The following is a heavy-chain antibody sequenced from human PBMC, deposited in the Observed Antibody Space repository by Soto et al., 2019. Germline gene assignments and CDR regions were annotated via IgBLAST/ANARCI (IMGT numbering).Heavy chain of an antibody. CDR2: IWYDGSNK. Sequence: GGSLRLSCAASGFTFSNYGMHWVRQAPGKGLEWVAVIWYDGSNKYYADSVTGRFTISRDNSKNTLYLQMNSLRAEDTAVYYCARDDIRGRAVAIYVMDVWGQGTTVTVSS. J-gene: IGHJ6*02. V-gene: IGHV3-33*01. D-gene: IGHD6-19*01. CDR1: GFTFSNYG. CDR3: ARDDIRGRAVAIYVMDV.